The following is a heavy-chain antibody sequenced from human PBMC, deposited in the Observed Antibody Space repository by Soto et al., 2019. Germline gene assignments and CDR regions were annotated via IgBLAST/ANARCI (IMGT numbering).Heavy chain of an antibody. J-gene: IGHJ5*02. V-gene: IGHV4-30-2*01. CDR3: ALLLLGWWFAP. Sequence: QLQLQESGSGLVKPSQTLSLTCAVSGGSISSGGYSWSWIRQPPGKGLEWIGYIYHSGSTYYNPSLKSRVTISVDRSNDQFSLKLRSVTASDTTVYYCALLLLGWWFAPWGQGTLVTVSS. CDR2: IYHSGST. D-gene: IGHD3-22*01. CDR1: GGSISSGGYS.